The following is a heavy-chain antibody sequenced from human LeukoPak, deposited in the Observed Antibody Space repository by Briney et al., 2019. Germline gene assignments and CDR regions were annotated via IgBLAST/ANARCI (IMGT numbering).Heavy chain of an antibody. CDR1: GFTFSSYG. V-gene: IGHV3-30*02. J-gene: IGHJ4*02. CDR2: IRYDGSNK. D-gene: IGHD3-9*01. Sequence: QSGGSLRLSCAASGFTFSSYGMHWVRQAPGRWLEWVAFIRYDGSNKYYADSVKGRFTISRDNSKNTLYLQMNSLRAEDTAVYYCAKFAPTYYDILTGYYGPDYWGQGTLVTVSS. CDR3: AKFAPTYYDILTGYYGPDY.